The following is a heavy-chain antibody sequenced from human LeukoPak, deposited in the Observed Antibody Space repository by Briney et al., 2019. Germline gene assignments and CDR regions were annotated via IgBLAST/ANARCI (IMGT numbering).Heavy chain of an antibody. CDR2: IYYSGST. D-gene: IGHD3-10*01. Sequence: MASETLSLTCIVSGGSISSSSYYWGWIRQPPGKGLEWIGSIYYSGSTYCNPSLKSRVTVSVDTSENQFSVKLSSVTAADTAVYYCARLPSSYYGYYFDYWGQGTLVTVSS. V-gene: IGHV4-39*01. CDR1: GGSISSSSYY. CDR3: ARLPSSYYGYYFDY. J-gene: IGHJ4*02.